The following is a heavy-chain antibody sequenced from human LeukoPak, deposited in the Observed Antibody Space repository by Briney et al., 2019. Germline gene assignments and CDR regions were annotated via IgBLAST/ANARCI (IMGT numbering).Heavy chain of an antibody. CDR2: IIPIFGTA. V-gene: IGHV1-69*05. D-gene: IGHD6-13*01. CDR1: VVTLTSDA. Sequence: SVKLSCQVSVVTLTSDATSWVRHAPEQGREWMGGIIPIFGTATYAQKFQGRIRINTDESTSTAYMQLSSLRSGDTAVYYCGRDIAAAGLLDYWGQGTLV. CDR3: GRDIAAAGLLDY. J-gene: IGHJ4*02.